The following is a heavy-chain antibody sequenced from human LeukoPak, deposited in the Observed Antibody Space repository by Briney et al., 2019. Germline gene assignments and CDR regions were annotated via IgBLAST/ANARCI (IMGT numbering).Heavy chain of an antibody. Sequence: ASVKVSCKASGYTFTGYYMHWVRQAPGQGLEWMGWINPNSGGTNYAQKFQGRVTMTRDTFISTAYMELSRLRSDDTAVYYCARETGREYYYDSSGYYVDDYWGQGTLVTVSS. D-gene: IGHD3-22*01. CDR2: INPNSGGT. J-gene: IGHJ4*02. CDR3: ARETGREYYYDSSGYYVDDY. CDR1: GYTFTGYY. V-gene: IGHV1-2*02.